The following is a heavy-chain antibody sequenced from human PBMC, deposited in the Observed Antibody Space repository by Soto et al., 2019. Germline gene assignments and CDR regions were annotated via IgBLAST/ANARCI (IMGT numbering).Heavy chain of an antibody. CDR3: ARPSFFDIAAEDGRPSGDYGMDV. CDR2: IYPGDSDT. Sequence: GESLKISCKGSGYSFTSHWIGWVRQMPGKGLEWMGIIYPGDSDTRYSPSFQGQVTISVDKSISTVYLQWSSLKASDTAMYYCARPSFFDIAAEDGRPSGDYGMDVWGQGTTVTVSS. CDR1: GYSFTSHW. J-gene: IGHJ6*02. V-gene: IGHV5-51*01. D-gene: IGHD6-13*01.